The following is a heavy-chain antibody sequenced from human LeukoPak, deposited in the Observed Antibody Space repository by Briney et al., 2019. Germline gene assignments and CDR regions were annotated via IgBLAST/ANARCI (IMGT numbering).Heavy chain of an antibody. V-gene: IGHV4-39*07. D-gene: IGHD2-2*02. CDR2: ISDSGST. CDR1: GGSISSRSYY. CDR3: ASYCSSTSCYIGGSDAFDI. J-gene: IGHJ3*02. Sequence: SETLSLTCTVSGGSISSRSYYWGWIRQPPGKGLEWIGKISDSGSTYYNPSLKSRVTISVDRSKNQFSLKLSSVTAADTAVYYCASYCSSTSCYIGGSDAFDIWGQGTMVTVSS.